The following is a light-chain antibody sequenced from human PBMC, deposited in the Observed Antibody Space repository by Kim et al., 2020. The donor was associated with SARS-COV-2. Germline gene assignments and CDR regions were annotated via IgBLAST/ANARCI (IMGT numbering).Light chain of an antibody. V-gene: IGKV1-6*01. CDR1: KGIRND. J-gene: IGKJ1*01. CDR2: AAS. Sequence: VEDEATIPGRASKGIRNDLGCYQQKPGKAPKLLIYAASSLQSGVPSRFGGSGSGTDFTLTISSLQPEDFATYYCLQDYNSPCTFGQGTKVEIK. CDR3: LQDYNSPCT.